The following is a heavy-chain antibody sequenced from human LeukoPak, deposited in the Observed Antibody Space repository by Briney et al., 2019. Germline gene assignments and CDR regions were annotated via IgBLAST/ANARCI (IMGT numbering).Heavy chain of an antibody. V-gene: IGHV3-53*01. D-gene: IGHD6-19*01. CDR2: IYRGGST. CDR1: GFTVSSNY. Sequence: GGSLRLSCAASGFTVSSNYMSWVRQAPGLGLVGVLVIYRGGSTYYADFVKGRFTISRDNSKTTLFLQMNSLTAEDTAMFYCARSRLDAFDIWGQGTMVTVSS. J-gene: IGHJ3*02. CDR3: ARSRLDAFDI.